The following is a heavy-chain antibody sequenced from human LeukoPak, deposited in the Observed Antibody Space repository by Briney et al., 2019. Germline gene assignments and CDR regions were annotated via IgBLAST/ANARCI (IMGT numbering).Heavy chain of an antibody. CDR3: ATRNPTLNIVGTAGLDY. CDR1: GYTFTGYY. CDR2: INPNSGGT. Sequence: GASVKVSCKASGYTFTGYYMHWVRQAPGQGLEWMGWINPNSGGTNYAQKFQGRVTMTRDTSISTAYMELSRLKFDDTAVYYCATRNPTLNIVGTAGLDYWAQGTLVTVSS. D-gene: IGHD1-26*01. V-gene: IGHV1-2*02. J-gene: IGHJ4*02.